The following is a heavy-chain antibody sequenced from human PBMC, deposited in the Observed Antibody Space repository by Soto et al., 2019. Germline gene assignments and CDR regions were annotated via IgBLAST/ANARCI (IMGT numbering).Heavy chain of an antibody. V-gene: IGHV4-31*03. Sequence: LSLTCTVSGGSISSGGYYWSWIRQHPGKGLEWIGYIYYSGSTYYNPSLKSRVTISVDTSKNQFSLKLSSVTAADTAVYYCARENIVVVVAATLNWFDPWGQGTLVTVSS. CDR2: IYYSGST. CDR3: ARENIVVVVAATLNWFDP. D-gene: IGHD2-15*01. J-gene: IGHJ5*02. CDR1: GGSISSGGYY.